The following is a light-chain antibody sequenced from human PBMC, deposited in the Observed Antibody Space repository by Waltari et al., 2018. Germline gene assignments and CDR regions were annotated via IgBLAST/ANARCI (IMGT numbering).Light chain of an antibody. J-gene: IGKJ4*01. CDR3: QEYDSLPIT. Sequence: DIQMTQSPSTLSASVGDRVTISCRASLSVKNNLAWYQQKPGKAPKVLVHKASRLESGVSSRFSGSGDGTEFTLTISSLQPDDFATYYCQEYDSLPITFGGGTQVEIK. V-gene: IGKV1-5*03. CDR2: KAS. CDR1: LSVKNN.